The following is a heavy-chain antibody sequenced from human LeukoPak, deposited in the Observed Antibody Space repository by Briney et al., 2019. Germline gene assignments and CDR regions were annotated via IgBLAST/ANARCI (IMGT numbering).Heavy chain of an antibody. CDR3: ARVRLERGHFDY. J-gene: IGHJ4*02. V-gene: IGHV4-59*01. Sequence: SETLSLTCTVSGGSISSYYWSWIRQPPGKGLEWIGYIYYSGGTNYNPSLKSRVTISVDTSKNQFSLKLSSVTAADTAVYYCARVRLERGHFDYWGQGTLVTVSS. CDR1: GGSISSYY. D-gene: IGHD1-1*01. CDR2: IYYSGGT.